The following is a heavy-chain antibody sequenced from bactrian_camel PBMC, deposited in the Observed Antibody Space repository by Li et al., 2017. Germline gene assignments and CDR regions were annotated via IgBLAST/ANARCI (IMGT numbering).Heavy chain of an antibody. CDR1: EYIGIGSRYC. V-gene: IGHV3S53*01. J-gene: IGHJ4*01. Sequence: VQLVESGGGSVQTGGSLRLSCVASEYIGIGSRYCIGWFRQAPGKEREGVALHDNDGSTSYTDSVKGRFTISRDNAKDSLYLQMNSLKIEDTAVYYCALGSSRQATMSARGKGTQVTVS. CDR2: HDNDGST. D-gene: IGHD3*01.